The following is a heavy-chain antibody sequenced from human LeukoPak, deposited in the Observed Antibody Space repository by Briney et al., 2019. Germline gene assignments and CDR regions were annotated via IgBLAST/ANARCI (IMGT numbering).Heavy chain of an antibody. CDR3: AREPGDSSGWSE. CDR2: ISSSSDYT. J-gene: IGHJ4*02. Sequence: GGSLRLSCAASGLTFSDYHMSWIRQAPGKGLEWVSYISSSSDYTNYADSVKGRFTISRDNAKNSLYLQMNSLRAEDTAVYYCAREPGDSSGWSEWGQGTLVTVSS. D-gene: IGHD6-19*01. CDR1: GLTFSDYH. V-gene: IGHV3-11*06.